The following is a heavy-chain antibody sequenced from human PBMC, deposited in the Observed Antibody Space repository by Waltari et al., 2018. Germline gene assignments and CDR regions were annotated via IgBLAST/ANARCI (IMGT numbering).Heavy chain of an antibody. CDR1: GFIFSTYW. CDR2: INTDGSIT. CDR3: VLYSSSFLGDC. D-gene: IGHD6-13*01. Sequence: EVQLVESGGVLVQPGGSLRLSCAASGFIFSTYWRHWVRQAPVKGLVSVSHINTDGSITNYADSVKGRFTNSRDNAKNTLFLQMNSLRAEDTAVYYCVLYSSSFLGDCWGQGTLVTVSS. J-gene: IGHJ4*02. V-gene: IGHV3-74*01.